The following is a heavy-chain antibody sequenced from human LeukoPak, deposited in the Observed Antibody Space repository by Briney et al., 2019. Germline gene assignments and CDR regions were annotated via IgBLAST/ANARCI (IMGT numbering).Heavy chain of an antibody. CDR1: GFTFSSYA. D-gene: IGHD2-2*01. CDR2: ISGSGGST. J-gene: IGHJ4*02. CDR3: ATVPPYCSSTSCYFVY. Sequence: GGSLRLSCAASGFTFSSYAMSWVRQAPGKGLEWVSAISGSGGSTYYADSVKGRFTISRDNSKNTLYLQMNSLRAEDTAVYYCATVPPYCSSTSCYFVYWGQGTLVTVSS. V-gene: IGHV3-23*01.